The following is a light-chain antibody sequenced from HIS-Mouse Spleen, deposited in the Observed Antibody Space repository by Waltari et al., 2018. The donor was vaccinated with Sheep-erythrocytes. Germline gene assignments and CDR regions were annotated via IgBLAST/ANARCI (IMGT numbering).Light chain of an antibody. J-gene: IGLJ3*02. Sequence: QSALTQPASVSGSPGQSITISCTGTSSDVGGYNYVSWYQHHPGKAPKPMIYEVSYRPSGFSILFIGSKSGNKASLTISGLQAEDEADYYCSSYTSSSTWVFGGGTKLTVL. CDR3: SSYTSSSTWV. V-gene: IGLV2-14*01. CDR2: EVS. CDR1: SSDVGGYNY.